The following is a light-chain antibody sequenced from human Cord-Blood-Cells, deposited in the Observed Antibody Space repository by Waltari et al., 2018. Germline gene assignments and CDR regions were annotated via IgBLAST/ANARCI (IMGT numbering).Light chain of an antibody. V-gene: IGLV2-23*02. CDR1: SSDVGSYNL. J-gene: IGLJ2*01. CDR3: CSYAGSSTHVV. Sequence: QSALTQPASVSGSPGQSINISCHGTSSDVGSYNLVSWYQQHPGKAPKLMIYEVSKRPSGVSNRFSGSKSGNTASLTISGRQAEDEADDYCCSYAGSSTHVVFGGGTKLTVL. CDR2: EVS.